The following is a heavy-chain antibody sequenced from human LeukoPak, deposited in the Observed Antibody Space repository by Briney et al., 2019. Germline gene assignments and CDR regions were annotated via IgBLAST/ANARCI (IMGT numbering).Heavy chain of an antibody. CDR2: IKQDGSEK. CDR1: EFSFSSYW. V-gene: IGHV3-7*01. D-gene: IGHD3-10*01. J-gene: IGHJ5*02. CDR3: VRDVLYYYGAERLFWFDP. Sequence: GGSLRLSCEGSEFSFSSYWMSWVRQAPGKGLEWVAEIKQDGSEKYYVDSVKGRFTISRDNAKNSMYLLMNSLRVEDTAVYYCVRDVLYYYGAERLFWFDPWGQGTLVTVPS.